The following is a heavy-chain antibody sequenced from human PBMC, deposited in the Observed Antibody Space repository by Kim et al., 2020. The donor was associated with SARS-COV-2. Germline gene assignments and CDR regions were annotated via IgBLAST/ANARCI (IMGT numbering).Heavy chain of an antibody. D-gene: IGHD5-12*01. CDR1: GGSLRSYY. J-gene: IGHJ4*02. CDR2: IFYSGTT. CDR3: ARDNGYPDYYFDY. V-gene: IGHV4-59*01. Sequence: SETLSLTCTVSGGSLRSYYWNWIRQPPGKGLEWIGHIFYSGTTNYNPSLKNRVTISLDTSKSQFSLKLSSVTAADTAVYYCARDNGYPDYYFDYWGQGTLVTVSS.